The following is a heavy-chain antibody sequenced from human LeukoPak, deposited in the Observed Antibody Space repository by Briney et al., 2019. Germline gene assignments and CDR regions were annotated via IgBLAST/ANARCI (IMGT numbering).Heavy chain of an antibody. V-gene: IGHV3-23*01. CDR1: GFTFSSYA. Sequence: GGSLRLSCAASGFTFSSYAMSWVRQAPGKGLEWVSAISGSGGSTYYADSVKGRFTISRDNSKNTLYLQMNSLRAEDTAIFYCAKSLFTSATGTGRAFHIWGQGTRVTVSS. CDR3: AKSLFTSATGTGRAFHI. J-gene: IGHJ3*02. CDR2: ISGSGGST. D-gene: IGHD1-1*01.